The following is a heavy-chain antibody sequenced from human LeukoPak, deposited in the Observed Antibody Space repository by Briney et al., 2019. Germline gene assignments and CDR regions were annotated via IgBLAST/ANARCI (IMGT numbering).Heavy chain of an antibody. Sequence: GGSLRLSCAASGFTFSSYGMHWVRQARGKGLEWVGIINPSGGSTSYAQKFQGRVTMTRDTSTSTVYMELSSLRSEDTAVYYCARVRLGRRSDAFDIWGQGTMVTVSS. CDR2: INPSGGST. J-gene: IGHJ3*02. V-gene: IGHV1-46*01. D-gene: IGHD6-19*01. CDR3: ARVRLGRRSDAFDI. CDR1: GFTFSSYG.